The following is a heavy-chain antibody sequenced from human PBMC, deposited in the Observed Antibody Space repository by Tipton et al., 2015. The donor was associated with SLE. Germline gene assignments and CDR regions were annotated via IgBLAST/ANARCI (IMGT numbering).Heavy chain of an antibody. CDR1: GFTFSSYS. CDR2: ISSSSSYI. V-gene: IGHV3-21*01. D-gene: IGHD3-10*01. CDR3: ARDAMVRGVIMDWYFDL. Sequence: SLRLSCAASGFTFSSYSMNWVRQAPGKGLEWVSSISSSSSYIYYADSVKGRFTISRDNAKNTLYLQMNSLRAEDTAVYYCARDAMVRGVIMDWYFDLWGRGTLVTVSS. J-gene: IGHJ2*01.